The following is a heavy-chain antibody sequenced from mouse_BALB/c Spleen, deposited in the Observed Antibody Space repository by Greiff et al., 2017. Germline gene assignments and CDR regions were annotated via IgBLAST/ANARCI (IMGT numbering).Heavy chain of an antibody. V-gene: IGHV5-6-5*01. D-gene: IGHD1-1*01. CDR2: ISSGGST. Sequence: VKLVESGGGLVKPGGSLKLSCAASGFTFSSYAMSWVRQTPEKRLEWVASISSGGSTYYPDSVKGRFTISRDNARNILYLQMSSLRSEDTAMYYCAFYYGSSPAWFAYWGQGTLVTVSA. CDR1: GFTFSSYA. CDR3: AFYYGSSPAWFAY. J-gene: IGHJ3*01.